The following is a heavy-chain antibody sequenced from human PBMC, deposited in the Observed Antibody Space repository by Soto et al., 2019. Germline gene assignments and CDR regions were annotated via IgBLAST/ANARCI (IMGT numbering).Heavy chain of an antibody. CDR1: GGSISNYY. D-gene: IGHD5-18*01. J-gene: IGHJ4*02. CDR3: ARHRYSYGVYYFDY. CDR2: IYYSGST. V-gene: IGHV4-59*08. Sequence: QVQLQESGPGLVKPSETLSLTCIVSGGSISNYYWSWIRQPPGKGLEWIGYIYYSGSTNYNPSLPSRVTIAVDTSKHQFSLKLSSVTAADTAVYYCARHRYSYGVYYFDYWGQGTLVTVSS.